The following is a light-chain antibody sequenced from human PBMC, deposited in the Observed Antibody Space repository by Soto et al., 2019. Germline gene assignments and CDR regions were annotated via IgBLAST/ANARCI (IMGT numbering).Light chain of an antibody. Sequence: QSVLTQPASVSGSPGQSITISCTGTSSDVGGYNSVSWYQQHPGKAPKLMIYDVNNRPSGVSNRFSGSKSGNTASLTISGLQAEDEADYYCSSYTSSSTLYVFGTGTKLTVL. CDR3: SSYTSSSTLYV. V-gene: IGLV2-14*01. CDR1: SSDVGGYNS. CDR2: DVN. J-gene: IGLJ1*01.